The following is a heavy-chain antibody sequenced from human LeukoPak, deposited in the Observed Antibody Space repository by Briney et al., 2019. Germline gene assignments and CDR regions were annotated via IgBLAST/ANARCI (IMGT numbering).Heavy chain of an antibody. Sequence: ASVKVSCKASGYTFTGYYMHWVRQAPGQGLEWMGWINPNSGGTSYAQKFQGRVTMTRDTSITTAYMELSRLRSDDTAMYYCARAYSSVWTVDYWGQGTLVTVSS. V-gene: IGHV1-2*02. CDR1: GYTFTGYY. D-gene: IGHD6-19*01. CDR3: ARAYSSVWTVDY. J-gene: IGHJ4*02. CDR2: INPNSGGT.